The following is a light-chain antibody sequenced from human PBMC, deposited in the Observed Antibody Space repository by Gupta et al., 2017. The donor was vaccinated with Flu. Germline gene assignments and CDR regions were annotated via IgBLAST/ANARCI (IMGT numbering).Light chain of an antibody. V-gene: IGKV3-11*01. CDR2: DSY. Sequence: GDSATLSCGASQSVTTFLALYQQKPGQSPRLLIYDSYKRATGIPGRFSGSGSGTDFTLTISNLEPEDFAVYYCQQRTNWRLTFGGGTRVEIK. CDR3: QQRTNWRLT. CDR1: QSVTTF. J-gene: IGKJ4*01.